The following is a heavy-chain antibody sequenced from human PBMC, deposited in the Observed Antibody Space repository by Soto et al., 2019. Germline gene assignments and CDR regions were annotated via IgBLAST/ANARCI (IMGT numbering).Heavy chain of an antibody. Sequence: EVQLVESGGGLVQPGGSLRLSCAASGFTFRTYWMHWVRQVPGKGLMWVSRINTDGTNTTYADAVKGRFTISRDNVKNTLLLQMSSLRAEDTAGYYCARGYSGTYRVDYWGQGTLVTVSS. D-gene: IGHD1-26*01. V-gene: IGHV3-74*01. CDR3: ARGYSGTYRVDY. CDR2: INTDGTNT. CDR1: GFTFRTYW. J-gene: IGHJ4*02.